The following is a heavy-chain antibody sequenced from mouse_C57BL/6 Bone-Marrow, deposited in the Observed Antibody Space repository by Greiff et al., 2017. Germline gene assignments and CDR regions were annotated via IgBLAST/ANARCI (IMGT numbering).Heavy chain of an antibody. Sequence: VQLKQSGPELVKPGASVKISCKASGYTFTDYYMNWVKQSHGKSLEWIGDINPNNGGTSYNQKFKGKATLTVDKSSSTAYMELRSLPSEDSAVYYCARIPRFTTVVAYFDYWGQGTTLTVSS. CDR1: GYTFTDYY. D-gene: IGHD1-1*01. CDR3: ARIPRFTTVVAYFDY. V-gene: IGHV1-26*01. CDR2: INPNNGGT. J-gene: IGHJ2*01.